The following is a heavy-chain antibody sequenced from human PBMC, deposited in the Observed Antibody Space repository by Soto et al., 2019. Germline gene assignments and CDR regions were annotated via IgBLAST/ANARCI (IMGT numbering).Heavy chain of an antibody. V-gene: IGHV4-31*03. Sequence: SETLSLTCTVSGGSISRGGYYWSWIRQHPGKGLEWIGYIYYSGSTYYNPSLKSRVTISVDTSKNQFSLKLSSVTAADTAVYYCARLGLEQLASPQTDYWGQGTLVTVSS. CDR2: IYYSGST. J-gene: IGHJ4*02. CDR3: ARLGLEQLASPQTDY. D-gene: IGHD6-6*01. CDR1: GGSISRGGYY.